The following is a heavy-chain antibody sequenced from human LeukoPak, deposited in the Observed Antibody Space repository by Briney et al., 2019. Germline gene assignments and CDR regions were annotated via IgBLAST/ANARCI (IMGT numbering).Heavy chain of an antibody. D-gene: IGHD6-6*01. Sequence: SETLSLTCTVSGGSIRSGGHYWSWIRRRPGKGLEWIGYIHYSGSTFYNPSLKSRLTISVDTSKSQFSLKLSSVTAADTAVYYCGSLATPGLYFDYWGQGALVTVSS. V-gene: IGHV4-31*03. CDR1: GGSIRSGGHY. J-gene: IGHJ4*02. CDR3: GSLATPGLYFDY. CDR2: IHYSGST.